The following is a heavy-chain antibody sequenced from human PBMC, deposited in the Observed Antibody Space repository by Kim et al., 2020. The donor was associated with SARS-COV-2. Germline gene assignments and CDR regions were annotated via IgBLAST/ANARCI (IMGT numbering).Heavy chain of an antibody. CDR2: ISSSSSTI. CDR1: GFTFSSYS. D-gene: IGHD3-10*01. V-gene: IGHV3-48*02. J-gene: IGHJ3*02. CDR3: ARAGKISHSLYPPHYDGSGSKCPFDT. Sequence: GGSLRLSCAASGFTFSSYSMNWVRQAPGKGLEWVSYISSSSSTIYYADSVKGRFTISRDNAKNSLYLQMNSLRDEHTAVYYCARAGKISHSLYPPHYDGSGSKCPFDTWGQGTMVTVSS.